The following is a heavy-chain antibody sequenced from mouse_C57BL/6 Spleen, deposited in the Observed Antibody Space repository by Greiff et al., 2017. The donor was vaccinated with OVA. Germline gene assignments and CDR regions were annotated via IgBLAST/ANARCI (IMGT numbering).Heavy chain of an antibody. V-gene: IGHV1-55*01. CDR2: INPGSGSP. Sequence: QVQLQQPGAELVKPGASVKMSCKASGYTFTSYWITWVKQRPGQGLEWIGDINPGSGSPNYNEKLKSKATLTVDTSSSTAYMQLSSLTSGDSAVYYCARSDAMDYWGQGTSVTVSS. CDR3: ARSDAMDY. CDR1: GYTFTSYW. J-gene: IGHJ4*01.